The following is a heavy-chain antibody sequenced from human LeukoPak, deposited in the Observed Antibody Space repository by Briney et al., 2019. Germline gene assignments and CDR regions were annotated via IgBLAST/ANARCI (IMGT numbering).Heavy chain of an antibody. V-gene: IGHV4-38-2*02. CDR2: IYHSGST. Sequence: SETLSLTCTVSGYSISSGYYWGWIRQPPGKGLEWIGSIYHSGSTYYNPSLKSRVTISVDTSKNQFSLKLGSVTAADTAVYYCARIVVVPAAGNWFDPWGQGTLATVSS. D-gene: IGHD2-2*01. CDR3: ARIVVVPAAGNWFDP. CDR1: GYSISSGYY. J-gene: IGHJ5*02.